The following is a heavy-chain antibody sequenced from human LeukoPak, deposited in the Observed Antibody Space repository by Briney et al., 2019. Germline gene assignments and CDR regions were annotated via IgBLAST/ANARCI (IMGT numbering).Heavy chain of an antibody. CDR1: GFTFSSYS. CDR3: ARGASRFGDTWEWFDT. V-gene: IGHV3-21*01. D-gene: IGHD3-10*01. Sequence: PGGSLRLSCAASGFTFSSYSMNWVRQAPGKGLEWVSSISSSSSYIYYADSVKGRFTISRDNAKNSLYLQMNSLRAEDTAVYYCARGASRFGDTWEWFDTWGQGTLVTVSS. J-gene: IGHJ5*02. CDR2: ISSSSSYI.